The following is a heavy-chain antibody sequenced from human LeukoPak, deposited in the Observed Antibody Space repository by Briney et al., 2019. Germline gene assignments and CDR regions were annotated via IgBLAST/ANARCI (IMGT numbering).Heavy chain of an antibody. CDR3: ARGEVATTYYYGMDV. J-gene: IGHJ6*02. CDR1: GFTFRSYA. Sequence: GGSLRLSCVASGFTFRSYAMDWVRQAPGKGLEWVSYMSSDSSFINYADSVKGRFTISRDNAKNSLFLQMDSPRADDTAVYYCARGEVATTYYYGMDVWGQGTTVTVSS. D-gene: IGHD5-12*01. CDR2: MSSDSSFI. V-gene: IGHV3-21*05.